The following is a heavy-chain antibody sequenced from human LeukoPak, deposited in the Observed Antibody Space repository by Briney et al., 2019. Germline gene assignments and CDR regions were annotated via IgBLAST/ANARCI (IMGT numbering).Heavy chain of an antibody. J-gene: IGHJ4*02. V-gene: IGHV4-59*01. CDR3: ASFPQSGSYYFDY. CDR1: GGSISSYY. CDR2: IYYSGST. D-gene: IGHD1-26*01. Sequence: PSETLSLTCTVSGGSISSYYWSWIRQPPGKGLEWIGYIYYSGSTNYSPSLKSRVTISVDTSKNQFSLKLSSVTAADTAVYYCASFPQSGSYYFDYWGQGTLVTVSS.